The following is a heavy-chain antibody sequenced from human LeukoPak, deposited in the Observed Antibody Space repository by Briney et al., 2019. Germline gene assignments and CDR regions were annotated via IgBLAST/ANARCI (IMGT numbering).Heavy chain of an antibody. V-gene: IGHV3-23*01. CDR3: AKSILMTTVTTYYFDY. J-gene: IGHJ4*02. Sequence: GGSLRLSCAASGFTFSSYALSWVRQAPGKGLEWVSTISGSGGSIYYADSVKGRFTISRDNSKNTLYLQMNSLRAEDTAVYYCAKSILMTTVTTYYFDYWGQGTLVTVSS. CDR1: GFTFSSYA. CDR2: ISGSGGSI. D-gene: IGHD4-17*01.